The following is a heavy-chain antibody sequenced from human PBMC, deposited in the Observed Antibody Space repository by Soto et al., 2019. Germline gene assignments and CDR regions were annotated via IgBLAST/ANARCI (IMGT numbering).Heavy chain of an antibody. CDR2: ISAYNGNT. CDR3: ARGYLGCSGGSCYLYY. Sequence: ASVKVSCKASGYTFTIYGISWVLQAPGQGLEWMGWISAYNGNTNYAQKLQGRVTMTTDTSTSTAYMELRSLRSDDTAVYYCARGYLGCSGGSCYLYYWGQGTLVTVSS. D-gene: IGHD2-15*01. CDR1: GYTFTIYG. J-gene: IGHJ4*02. V-gene: IGHV1-18*01.